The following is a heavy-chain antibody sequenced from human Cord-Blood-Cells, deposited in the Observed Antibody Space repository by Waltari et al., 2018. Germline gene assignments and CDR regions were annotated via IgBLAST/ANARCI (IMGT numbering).Heavy chain of an antibody. CDR1: GGSISSGDYY. CDR2: IYYSGST. J-gene: IGHJ3*02. V-gene: IGHV4-30-4*01. Sequence: QVQLQESGPGLVKPSQTLSLTCTVSGGSISSGDYYWSWIRQPPGKGLEWIGYIYYSGSTYYNPSLKSRVTISVDTSKNQFSLKLSSVTAADTAVYYCASGMYYYGSGSYAFDIWGQGTMVTVSS. CDR3: ASGMYYYGSGSYAFDI. D-gene: IGHD3-10*01.